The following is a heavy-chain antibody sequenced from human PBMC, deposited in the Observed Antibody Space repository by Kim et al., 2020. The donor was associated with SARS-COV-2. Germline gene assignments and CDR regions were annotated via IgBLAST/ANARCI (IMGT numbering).Heavy chain of an antibody. Sequence: GGSLRLSCAASEFTLSSHWMSWVHLTPEKGLEWVANINQVGSERSYVDSVKGRFTISRDNAKNSLYLQMNSLRVEDTALYFCARGTLRAPRSASDIWGQGTMVTVSS. CDR2: INQVGSER. J-gene: IGHJ3*02. CDR3: ARGTLRAPRSASDI. CDR1: EFTLSSHW. V-gene: IGHV3-7*01.